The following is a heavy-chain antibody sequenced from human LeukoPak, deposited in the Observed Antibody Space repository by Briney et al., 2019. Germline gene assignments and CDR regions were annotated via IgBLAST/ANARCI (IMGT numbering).Heavy chain of an antibody. Sequence: SETLSLTCTVSGGSISSSSYYWGWIRQPPGKGLEWIGSIYYSGSTYYNPSLKSRVTISVDTSKNQFSLKLSSVTAADTAVYYCASGSYYFDYWGQGTLVTVSS. V-gene: IGHV4-39*01. J-gene: IGHJ4*02. CDR2: IYYSGST. CDR1: GGSISSSSYY. D-gene: IGHD1-26*01. CDR3: ASGSYYFDY.